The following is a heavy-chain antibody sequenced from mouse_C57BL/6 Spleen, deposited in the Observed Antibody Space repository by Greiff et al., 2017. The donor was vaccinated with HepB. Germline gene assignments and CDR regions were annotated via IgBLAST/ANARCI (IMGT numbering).Heavy chain of an antibody. CDR2: IDPEDGDT. Sequence: LVESGAELVRPGASVKLSCTASGFNIKDYYMHWVKQRPEQGLEWIGRIDPEDGDTEYGPKFQGKATMTADTSSNTAYLQLRRRTSEYTAVYYCTTTTYGSPFAYWGQGTLVTVSA. CDR1: GFNIKDYY. J-gene: IGHJ3*01. CDR3: TTTTYGSPFAY. V-gene: IGHV14-1*01. D-gene: IGHD1-1*01.